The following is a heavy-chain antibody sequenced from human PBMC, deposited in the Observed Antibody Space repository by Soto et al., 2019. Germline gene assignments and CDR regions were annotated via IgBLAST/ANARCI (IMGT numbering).Heavy chain of an antibody. CDR2: INAGNGNT. CDR3: ANQYSYGYRWFDP. CDR1: GYTFTSYA. D-gene: IGHD5-18*01. V-gene: IGHV1-3*01. J-gene: IGHJ5*02. Sequence: GASVKISCKASGYTFTSYAMHWVRQAPGQRLEWMGWINAGNGNTKYSQKFQGRVTITRDTSASTAYMELSSLRSEDTAVYYCANQYSYGYRWFDPWGQGTLVTVSS.